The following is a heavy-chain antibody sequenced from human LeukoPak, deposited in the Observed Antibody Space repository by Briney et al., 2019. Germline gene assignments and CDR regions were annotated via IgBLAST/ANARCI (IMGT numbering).Heavy chain of an antibody. CDR2: INANSGDT. Sequence: ASVKVSCKGSGYTFTAYHMHWVRQAPGQGLEWMGWINANSGDTNYAQKSQGRVTITRDTSINTAYMELSSLRSDDTAVYFCARLAVPPSWGQGTLVTVSA. D-gene: IGHD6-19*01. J-gene: IGHJ5*02. CDR3: ARLAVPPS. CDR1: GYTFTAYH. V-gene: IGHV1-2*02.